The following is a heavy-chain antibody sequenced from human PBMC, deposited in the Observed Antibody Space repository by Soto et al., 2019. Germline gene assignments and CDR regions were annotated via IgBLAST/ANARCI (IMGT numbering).Heavy chain of an antibody. V-gene: IGHV3-23*01. D-gene: IGHD1-7*01. Sequence: GGSLRLSCAASGFTFSSYAMSWVRQAPGKGLEWVSAISGSGGSTYYADSVKGRFTISRDNSKNTLYLQMNSLRAEDTAVYYYAKLPVGITGTTTAFDIWGQGTMVTVSS. CDR2: ISGSGGST. CDR1: GFTFSSYA. J-gene: IGHJ3*02. CDR3: AKLPVGITGTTTAFDI.